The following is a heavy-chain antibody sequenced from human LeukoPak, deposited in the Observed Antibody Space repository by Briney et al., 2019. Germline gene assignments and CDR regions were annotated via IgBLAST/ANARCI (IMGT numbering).Heavy chain of an antibody. CDR3: ARDNWFDP. CDR1: GGSFSGYY. Sequence: SETLSLTCAVYGGSFSGYYWSWIRQPPGKGLEWIGEINHSGSTNYNPSLKSRVTISIDTSKNQFSLKLSSVTAADTAVYYCARDNWFDPWGQGTLVTVSS. V-gene: IGHV4-34*01. J-gene: IGHJ5*02. CDR2: INHSGST.